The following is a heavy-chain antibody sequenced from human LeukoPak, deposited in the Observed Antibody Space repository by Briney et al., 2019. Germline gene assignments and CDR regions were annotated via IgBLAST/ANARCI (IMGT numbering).Heavy chain of an antibody. D-gene: IGHD6-13*01. V-gene: IGHV4-31*03. CDR1: GGSISSGGYY. J-gene: IGHJ4*02. Sequence: PSETLSLTCTVSGGSISSGGYYWSWIRQRPGKGLEWIGYIYYSGSTYYNPSLKSRVTISVDTSKNQFSLKLSSVTAADTAVYYCARVSRSSGRGIDYWGQGTLVTVSS. CDR3: ARVSRSSGRGIDY. CDR2: IYYSGST.